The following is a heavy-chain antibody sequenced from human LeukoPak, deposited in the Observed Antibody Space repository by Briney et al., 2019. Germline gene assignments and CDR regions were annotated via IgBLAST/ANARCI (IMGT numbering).Heavy chain of an antibody. Sequence: TPSETLSLTCTVSGGSISSYYWSWIRQPPGKGLEWIGYIYYSGSTNYNPSLKSRVTISVDTSKNQFSLKLSSVTAADTAVYYCARAAAYSSSWYWFDPWGQGTLVTVSS. V-gene: IGHV4-59*01. CDR1: GGSISSYY. CDR2: IYYSGST. J-gene: IGHJ5*02. CDR3: ARAAAYSSSWYWFDP. D-gene: IGHD6-13*01.